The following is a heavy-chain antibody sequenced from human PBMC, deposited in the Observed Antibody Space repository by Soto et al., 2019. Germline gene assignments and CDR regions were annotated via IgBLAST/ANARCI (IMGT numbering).Heavy chain of an antibody. CDR3: AREIEATGYWYFDL. CDR2: ISVAGNP. CDR1: GVTFRIYY. Sequence: GSLKISCAASGVTFRIYYMHWVRQISGKGLEWVSAISVAGNPHYSDSVQGRFAISRENAKNSLYLQMNSLRVGDTAVYYCAREIEATGYWYFDLWGRGTLVTVHS. D-gene: IGHD1-1*01. J-gene: IGHJ2*01. V-gene: IGHV3-13*05.